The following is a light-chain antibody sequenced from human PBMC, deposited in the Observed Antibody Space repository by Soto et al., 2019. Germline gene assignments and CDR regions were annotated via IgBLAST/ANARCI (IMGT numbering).Light chain of an antibody. CDR1: SSDVGGYKY. CDR2: DVS. CDR3: SSYTSSSTLVV. V-gene: IGLV2-14*01. Sequence: QSALPQPASVSGSPGQSITISCTGTSSDVGGYKYVSWYQQHPGKAPKLMIYDVSNRPSGVSNRFSGSKSGNTASLTISGLQAEDEADYYCSSYTSSSTLVVFGGGTQLTV. J-gene: IGLJ2*01.